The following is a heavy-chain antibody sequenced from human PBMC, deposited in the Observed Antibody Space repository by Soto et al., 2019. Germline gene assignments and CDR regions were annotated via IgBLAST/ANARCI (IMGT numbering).Heavy chain of an antibody. Sequence: GGSLRLSCAASGFTFSSYEMNWVRQAPGKGLEWVSYISSSGSTIYYADSVKGRFTISRDNAKNSLYLQMNSLRAEDTAVYDGARGVYSSSSEYDAFDIWGQGTMVTISS. CDR2: ISSSGSTI. J-gene: IGHJ3*02. V-gene: IGHV3-48*03. CDR3: ARGVYSSSSEYDAFDI. CDR1: GFTFSSYE. D-gene: IGHD6-6*01.